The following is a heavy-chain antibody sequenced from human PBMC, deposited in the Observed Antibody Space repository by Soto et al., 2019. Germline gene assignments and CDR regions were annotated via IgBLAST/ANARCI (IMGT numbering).Heavy chain of an antibody. V-gene: IGHV3-7*01. D-gene: IGHD3-10*01. J-gene: IGHJ4*02. Sequence: VGSLRLSCAASGFTFTRYWMSWVRQAPGKGLEWVDNINQDGSEKYYVDSVNGRFTISRDNAKNSLFLQMNSLRAEDTAVYYCTKYGAWYFDYWGQGTLVTVS. CDR3: TKYGAWYFDY. CDR2: INQDGSEK. CDR1: GFTFTRYW.